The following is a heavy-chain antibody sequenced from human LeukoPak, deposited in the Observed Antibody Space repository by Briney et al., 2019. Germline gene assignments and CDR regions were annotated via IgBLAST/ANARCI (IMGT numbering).Heavy chain of an antibody. CDR1: GGSISSYY. J-gene: IGHJ5*02. V-gene: IGHV4-59*01. CDR2: IYYSGST. D-gene: IGHD5-24*01. Sequence: SETLSPTCTVPGGSISSYYWSWIRQPPGKGLGWIGYIYYSGSTNYNPSLKSRVTISVDTSKNQFSLKLSSVTAADTAVYYCARDGYNYGLDPWGQGTLVTVSS. CDR3: ARDGYNYGLDP.